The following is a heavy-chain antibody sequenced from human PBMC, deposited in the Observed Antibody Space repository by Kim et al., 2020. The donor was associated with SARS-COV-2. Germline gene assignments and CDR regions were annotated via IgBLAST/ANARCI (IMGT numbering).Heavy chain of an antibody. CDR2: ISSSSSTT. Sequence: GGSLRLSCAASGFTFSSYSMNWVRQAPGKGLEWVSYISSSSSTTYYADSVKGRFTISRDNAKNSLYLQMNSLRAEDTAVYYCAREPPPSYCSSTSCSPDYWGQGTLVTVSS. D-gene: IGHD2-2*01. J-gene: IGHJ4*02. V-gene: IGHV3-48*04. CDR1: GFTFSSYS. CDR3: AREPPPSYCSSTSCSPDY.